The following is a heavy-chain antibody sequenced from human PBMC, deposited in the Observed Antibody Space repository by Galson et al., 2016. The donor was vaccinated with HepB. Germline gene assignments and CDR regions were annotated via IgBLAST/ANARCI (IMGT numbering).Heavy chain of an antibody. Sequence: SLRLSCAASGFTFSSYAMNWVRQAPGKGLQWVSGTSGGGVSTHYADSVKGRFTISRDNSKNTLYLQMNSLRAEDTAVYYCAKGRYCGGDCYSSDYWGQGTLVTVSS. CDR3: AKGRYCGGDCYSSDY. J-gene: IGHJ4*01. D-gene: IGHD2-21*02. CDR1: GFTFSSYA. V-gene: IGHV3-23*01. CDR2: TSGGGVST.